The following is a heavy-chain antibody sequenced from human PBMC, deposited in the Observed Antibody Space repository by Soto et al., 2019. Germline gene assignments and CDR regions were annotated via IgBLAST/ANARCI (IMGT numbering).Heavy chain of an antibody. V-gene: IGHV1-46*01. CDR2: INPSGGST. CDR1: GYTFTSYY. J-gene: IGHJ6*02. D-gene: IGHD6-13*01. Sequence: GASVKVSCKASGYTFTSYYMHWVRQAPGQGLEWMGIINPSGGSTSYAQKFQGRVTMTRDTSTSTVYMELSSLRSEDTAVYYCARDRRGSSSWPYYYYYYGMDVWGQGPRSPSP. CDR3: ARDRRGSSSWPYYYYYYGMDV.